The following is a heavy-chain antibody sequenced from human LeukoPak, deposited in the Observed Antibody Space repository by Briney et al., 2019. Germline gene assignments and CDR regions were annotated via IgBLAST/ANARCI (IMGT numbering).Heavy chain of an antibody. J-gene: IGHJ5*02. CDR3: ARSRYSGYDLSSP. Sequence: GASVKVSCKASGGTFSSYAISWVRQAPGQGLEWMGGIIPIFGTANYAQKFQGRVTITADESTSTGYMELSSLRCEDTAVYYCARSRYSGYDLSSPWGQGTLVTVSS. D-gene: IGHD5-12*01. CDR2: IIPIFGTA. CDR1: GGTFSSYA. V-gene: IGHV1-69*13.